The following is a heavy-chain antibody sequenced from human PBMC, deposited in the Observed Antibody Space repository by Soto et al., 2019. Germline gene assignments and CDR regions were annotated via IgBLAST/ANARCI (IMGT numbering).Heavy chain of an antibody. CDR1: GFTFDDYA. CDR3: AKDRLAVAGTGDAFDI. CDR2: ISWNSGSI. Sequence: EVPLVESGGGLVQPGRSLRLSCAASGFTFDDYAMHWVRQAPGKGLEWVSGISWNSGSIGYADSVKGRFTISRDNAKNSLYLQMNSLRAEDTALYYCAKDRLAVAGTGDAFDIWGQGTMVTVSS. D-gene: IGHD6-19*01. J-gene: IGHJ3*02. V-gene: IGHV3-9*01.